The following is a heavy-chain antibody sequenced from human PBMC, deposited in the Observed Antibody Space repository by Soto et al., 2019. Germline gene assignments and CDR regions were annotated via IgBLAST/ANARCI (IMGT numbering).Heavy chain of an antibody. Sequence: GESLKISCKGSGYSFTSYWIGWVRQMPGKGLEWMGIIYPGDSDTRYSPSFQGQVTISADKSISTAYLQWSSLKASDTAMYYCARQASTTFGVVKDHYYYYGLDVWGQGPTVTVSS. CDR2: IYPGDSDT. CDR3: ARQASTTFGVVKDHYYYYGLDV. J-gene: IGHJ6*02. D-gene: IGHD3-3*01. V-gene: IGHV5-51*01. CDR1: GYSFTSYW.